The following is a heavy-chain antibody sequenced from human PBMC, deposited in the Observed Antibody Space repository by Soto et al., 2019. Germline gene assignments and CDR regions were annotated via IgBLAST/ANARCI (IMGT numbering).Heavy chain of an antibody. CDR2: IYYSGST. D-gene: IGHD5-12*01. V-gene: IGHV4-61*05. J-gene: IGHJ4*02. CDR3: ARAYGGYADY. CDR1: GDSIRNRNYY. Sequence: TSETLSLTCTVSGDSIRNRNYYWGWIRQPPGKGLEWIGYIYYSGSTNYNPSLKSRVTISVDTSKNQFSLKLSSVTAADTAVYYCARAYGGYADYWGQGALVTVSS.